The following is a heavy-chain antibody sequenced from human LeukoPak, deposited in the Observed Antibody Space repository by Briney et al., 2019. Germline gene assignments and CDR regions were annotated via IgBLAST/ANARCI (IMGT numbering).Heavy chain of an antibody. CDR3: ARAIGDSGYLYWYFDL. CDR1: GGSISSGGYY. J-gene: IGHJ2*01. Sequence: PSQTLSLTCTVSGGSISSGGYYWSWIRQHPGKGLEWIGYIYYSGSTDYNPSLKSRVTISVDTSKNQFSLKLSSVTAADTAVYYCARAIGDSGYLYWYFDLWGRGTLVTVSS. CDR2: IYYSGST. D-gene: IGHD5-12*01. V-gene: IGHV4-31*03.